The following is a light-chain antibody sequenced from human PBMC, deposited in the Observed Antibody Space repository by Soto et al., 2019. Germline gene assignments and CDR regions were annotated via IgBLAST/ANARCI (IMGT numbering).Light chain of an antibody. CDR1: GSDVGSYNL. CDR3: CSYAGSPYV. Sequence: QSALTQPASVSGSPGQSITISCTGTGSDVGSYNLVSWYQQHPGKAPKLMIYEVTKRPSGVSHRFSGSKSGNTASLTISGLPAEDEADYYCCSYAGSPYVFGTGTKVTVL. J-gene: IGLJ1*01. V-gene: IGLV2-23*02. CDR2: EVT.